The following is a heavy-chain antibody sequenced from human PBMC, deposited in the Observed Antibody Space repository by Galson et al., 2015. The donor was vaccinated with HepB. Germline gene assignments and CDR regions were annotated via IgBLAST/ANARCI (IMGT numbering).Heavy chain of an antibody. Sequence: LRLSCAASGFTFSSYGMHWVRQAPGKGLEWVAVIWYDGSNKYYADSVKGRSTISRDNSKNTLYLQMNSLRAEDTAVYYCARDGSGSYFHYYYGMDVWGQGTMVTVSS. D-gene: IGHD3-10*01. CDR1: GFTFSSYG. J-gene: IGHJ6*02. CDR3: ARDGSGSYFHYYYGMDV. CDR2: IWYDGSNK. V-gene: IGHV3-33*01.